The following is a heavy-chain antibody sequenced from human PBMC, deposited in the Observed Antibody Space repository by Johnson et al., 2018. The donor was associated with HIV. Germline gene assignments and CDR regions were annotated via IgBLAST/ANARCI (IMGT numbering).Heavy chain of an antibody. Sequence: VHLVESGGGLVRPGGSLRLSCVASGFAVSGYYMSWVRQAPGKGLEWVAVIWYDGSNKYYADSVKGRLTISRDNSKNTLYLQMNSLRAEDTAVYYCARDLSRYIAVATFDAFDIWGQGTMVTVSS. D-gene: IGHD6-19*01. CDR1: GFAVSGYY. CDR2: IWYDGSNK. V-gene: IGHV3-33*08. CDR3: ARDLSRYIAVATFDAFDI. J-gene: IGHJ3*02.